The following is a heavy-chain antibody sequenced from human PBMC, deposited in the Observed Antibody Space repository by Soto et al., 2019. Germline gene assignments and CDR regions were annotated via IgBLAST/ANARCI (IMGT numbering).Heavy chain of an antibody. Sequence: SATPSLGCVVCGSSATISNGGVIRQFPGKGLEWIAYTSYTGNTNYNPSLKSRVTISLDTSKNQLSLQLTSMTAADTAVYYCARDMNAGFTHDFDLWGQGTLVTVSS. CDR1: GSSATISN. D-gene: IGHD1-1*01. CDR2: TSYTGNT. J-gene: IGHJ5*02. CDR3: ARDMNAGFTHDFDL. V-gene: IGHV4-59*02.